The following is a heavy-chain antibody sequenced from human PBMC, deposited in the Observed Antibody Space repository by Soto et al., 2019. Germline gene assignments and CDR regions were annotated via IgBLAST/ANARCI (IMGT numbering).Heavy chain of an antibody. Sequence: PGGSLRLSCAASGFTFSSYAMSWVRQAPGKGLEWVSAISGTVGDTYYADSVKGRFTISRDNSKNTLYLQMNSLRAEDTAVYYCAKDRHTGSQFFDSSGQGTLVTVSS. CDR2: ISGTVGDT. CDR3: AKDRHTGSQFFDS. V-gene: IGHV3-23*01. D-gene: IGHD1-26*01. CDR1: GFTFSSYA. J-gene: IGHJ4*02.